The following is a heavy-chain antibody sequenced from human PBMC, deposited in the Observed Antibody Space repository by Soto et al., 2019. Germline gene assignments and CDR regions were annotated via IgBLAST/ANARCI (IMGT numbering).Heavy chain of an antibody. CDR3: AREYCSSTSCLNWFDP. Sequence: GGSLRLSCAASGFTFSSYAMHWVRQAPGKGLEWVSVICYSGSNIYYADSVKGRFTISRDNAKNTLYLQMNSLRAEDTAVYYCAREYCSSTSCLNWFDPWGQGTLVTVSS. V-gene: IGHV3-30-3*01. CDR1: GFTFSSYA. CDR2: ICYSGSNI. D-gene: IGHD2-2*01. J-gene: IGHJ5*02.